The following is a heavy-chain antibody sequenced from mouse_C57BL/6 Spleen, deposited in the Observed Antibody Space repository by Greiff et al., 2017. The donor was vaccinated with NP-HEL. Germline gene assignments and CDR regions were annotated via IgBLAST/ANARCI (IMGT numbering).Heavy chain of an antibody. Sequence: VQLVESGPGLVQPSQSLSITCTVSGFSLTSYGVHWVRQPPGKGLEWLGVIWSGGSTDYNAAFISRLSISKDNSKSQVFFKMNSLQADDTAIYYCAKNDYLYYYAMDYWGQGTSVTVSS. CDR3: AKNDYLYYYAMDY. D-gene: IGHD5-5*01. J-gene: IGHJ4*01. V-gene: IGHV2-4*01. CDR2: IWSGGST. CDR1: GFSLTSYG.